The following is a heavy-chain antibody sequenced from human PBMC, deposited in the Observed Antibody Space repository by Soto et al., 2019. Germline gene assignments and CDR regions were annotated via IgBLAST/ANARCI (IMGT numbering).Heavy chain of an antibody. CDR1: GGFVSSGSYY. D-gene: IGHD1-1*01. CDR3: ARVERGTATTVVDAFDI. CDR2: MSHSGGT. J-gene: IGHJ3*02. Sequence: QVQLQQWGAGLLKPSETLSLTCAVYGGFVSSGSYYWSWIRQPPGKGLEWIGEMSHSGGTHFNPSLPSRVTISVDTSKNQFSLKMSSVTAADPALYYCARVERGTATTVVDAFDIWGPGTMVTVSS. V-gene: IGHV4-34*01.